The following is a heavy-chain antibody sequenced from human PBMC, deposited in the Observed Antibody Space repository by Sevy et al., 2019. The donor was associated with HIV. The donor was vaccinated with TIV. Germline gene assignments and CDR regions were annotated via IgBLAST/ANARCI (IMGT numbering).Heavy chain of an antibody. V-gene: IGHV3-23*01. CDR3: TKHADGGHLSHTDH. CDR1: GFTFGTYA. CDR2: VSGSGGSK. D-gene: IGHD3-10*01. J-gene: IGHJ4*02. Sequence: GGSLRLSCAASGFTFGTYAMNWVRQAPGKGLEWVSTVSGSGGSKYHADSVKGRFTISRDNSKNTLFLQMNSLRAEDTAVYYCTKHADGGHLSHTDHWGQGTLVTVSS.